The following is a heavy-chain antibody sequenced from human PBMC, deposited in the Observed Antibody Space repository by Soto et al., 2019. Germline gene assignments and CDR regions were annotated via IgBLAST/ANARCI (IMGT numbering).Heavy chain of an antibody. D-gene: IGHD3-22*01. Sequence: QVQLVQSGAEVKKPGSSVKVSCKASGGTFSSYAISWVRQAPGQGLEWMGEIIPIFGTANYAQKFQGRVTITADESTSTAYMGLSSLRAEDTAVDYCARDRGPSSGYYPYWFDPWGQGTLVTVSS. CDR3: ARDRGPSSGYYPYWFDP. J-gene: IGHJ5*02. V-gene: IGHV1-69*12. CDR2: IIPIFGTA. CDR1: GGTFSSYA.